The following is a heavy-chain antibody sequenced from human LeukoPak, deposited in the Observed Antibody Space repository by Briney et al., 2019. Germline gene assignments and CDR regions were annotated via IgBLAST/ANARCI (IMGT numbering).Heavy chain of an antibody. CDR3: ARGAPQTAMVDY. CDR2: ISHSGST. V-gene: IGHV4-34*01. CDR1: GGSFSGYY. J-gene: IGHJ4*02. D-gene: IGHD5-18*01. Sequence: SETLSLTCAVYGGSFSGYYWNWIRQPPGKGLEWTGEISHSGSTNYNPSLKSRVTISVDTSKNQFSLKLSSVTAADTAVYYCARGAPQTAMVDYWGQGTLVTVSS.